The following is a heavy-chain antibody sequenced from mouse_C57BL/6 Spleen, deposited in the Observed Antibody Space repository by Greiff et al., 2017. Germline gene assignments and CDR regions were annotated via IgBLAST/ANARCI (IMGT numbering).Heavy chain of an antibody. D-gene: IGHD1-1*01. CDR1: GYTFTDYE. V-gene: IGHV1-15*01. J-gene: IGHJ2*01. CDR2: IDPETGGT. CDR3: TRGGNYYGSRYFDY. Sequence: QVQLQQSGAELVRPGASVTLSCKASGYTFTDYEMHWVKQTPVHGLEWIGAIDPETGGTAYNQKFKGKAILTADKSSSTAYMELRSLTSEDSAVYYCTRGGNYYGSRYFDYWGQGTTLTVSS.